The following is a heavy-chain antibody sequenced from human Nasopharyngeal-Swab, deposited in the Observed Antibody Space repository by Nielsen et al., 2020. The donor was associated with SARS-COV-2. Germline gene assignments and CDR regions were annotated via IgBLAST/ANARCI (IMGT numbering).Heavy chain of an antibody. CDR3: AREEIVATYYFDF. V-gene: IGHV4-39*07. D-gene: IGHD5-12*01. CDR1: GGSISSSSYY. J-gene: IGHJ4*02. Sequence: SETLSLTCTVSGGSISSSSYYWGWIRQPPGKGLEWIGSIYYSGSTYYNPSLKSRVTMSVDTSKNQFSLKVNSVTAADTAVYYCAREEIVATYYFDFWGRGTPVTVSS. CDR2: IYYSGST.